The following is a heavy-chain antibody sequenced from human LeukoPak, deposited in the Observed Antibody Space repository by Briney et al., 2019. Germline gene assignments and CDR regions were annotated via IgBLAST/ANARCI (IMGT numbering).Heavy chain of an antibody. Sequence: PSETLSLTCTVSGGSISSYYWSWIRQPPGKGLEWIGYIYYSGSTNYNPSLKSRVTISVDTSKNQFSLKLSSVTAADTAVYYCARGGKSGITIFGVGHDAFDIWGQGTMVTVSS. V-gene: IGHV4-59*01. CDR3: ARGGKSGITIFGVGHDAFDI. J-gene: IGHJ3*02. D-gene: IGHD3-3*01. CDR2: IYYSGST. CDR1: GGSISSYY.